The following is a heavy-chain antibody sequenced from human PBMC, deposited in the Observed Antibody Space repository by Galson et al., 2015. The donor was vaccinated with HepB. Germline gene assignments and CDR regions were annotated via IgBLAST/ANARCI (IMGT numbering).Heavy chain of an antibody. CDR2: IIPIFGTA. CDR1: GGTFSSYA. Sequence: SVKVSCKASGGTFSSYAISWVRQAPGQGLEWMGGIIPIFGTANYAQKLQGRVTITADESTSTAYMELSSLRSEDTAVYYCAKDKYSSGWPAGDAFDIWGQGTMVTVSS. V-gene: IGHV1-69*13. D-gene: IGHD6-19*01. J-gene: IGHJ3*02. CDR3: AKDKYSSGWPAGDAFDI.